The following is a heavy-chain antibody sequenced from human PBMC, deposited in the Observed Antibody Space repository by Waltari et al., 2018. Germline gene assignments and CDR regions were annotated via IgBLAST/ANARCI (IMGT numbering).Heavy chain of an antibody. CDR2: FYYSGST. V-gene: IGHV4-59*11. D-gene: IGHD2-21*01. CDR3: ARVLVPDSGEAVGAFDV. J-gene: IGHJ3*01. CDR1: DGSLSGHY. Sequence: QVQLQASGPGLVKPSETLSLTCSVSDGSLSGHYWPWIRPPPGKGLEWVGYFYYSGSTYYNPSLKSRVTISVDTSKNRFALTLRSVTAADTAVYYCARVLVPDSGEAVGAFDVWGQGTMVTVSS.